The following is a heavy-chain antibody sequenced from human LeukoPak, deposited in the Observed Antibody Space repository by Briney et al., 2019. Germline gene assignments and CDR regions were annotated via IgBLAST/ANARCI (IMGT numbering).Heavy chain of an antibody. V-gene: IGHV3-11*01. CDR1: GFTFSDYY. CDR3: ARRAGAYSHPYDY. Sequence: SGGSLRLSCGASGFTFSDYYMSWIRQAPGKGLEWVSYISSNGSIINYADSVKGRFTISRDNAKNALYLQMNSLRAEDTAVYYCARRAGAYSHPYDYWGQGTLVTVSS. CDR2: ISSNGSII. J-gene: IGHJ4*02. D-gene: IGHD4/OR15-4a*01.